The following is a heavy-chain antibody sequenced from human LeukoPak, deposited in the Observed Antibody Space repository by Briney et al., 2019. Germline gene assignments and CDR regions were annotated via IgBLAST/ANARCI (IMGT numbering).Heavy chain of an antibody. Sequence: SETLSPTCTVSGGSISSYYWSWIRQPPGKGLEWIGYIYYSGSTNYNPSLKSRVTISVDTSKNQFSLKLSSVTAADTAVYYCARGQLELRYWGQGTLVTVSS. CDR2: IYYSGST. V-gene: IGHV4-59*01. CDR1: GGSISSYY. CDR3: ARGQLELRY. D-gene: IGHD1-7*01. J-gene: IGHJ4*02.